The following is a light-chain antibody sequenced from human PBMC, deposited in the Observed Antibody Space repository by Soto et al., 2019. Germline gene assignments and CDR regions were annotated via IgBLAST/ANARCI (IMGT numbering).Light chain of an antibody. CDR2: GTS. CDR3: HQRTNWPIT. Sequence: IVLTPSPCTLSLSRVERATLSCRASQSVPRSYLAWYQQKPGQAPRLLIYGTSSRATGIPDRFSGSGSGTDFTLTISSLEPEDFAVYYCHQRTNWPITFGQGTRLENK. J-gene: IGKJ5*01. CDR1: QSVPRSY. V-gene: IGKV3D-20*02.